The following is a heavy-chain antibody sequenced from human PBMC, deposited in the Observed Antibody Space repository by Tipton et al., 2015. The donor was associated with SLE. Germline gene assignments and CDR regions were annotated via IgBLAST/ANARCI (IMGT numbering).Heavy chain of an antibody. Sequence: TLSLTCTVSGDSINSYYWNWVRQPPGKGLEWIGYTYYTGSTNYNPSLKSRVTISLDKSKNQFSLKLDSVTAADTAVYFCARSTTTMNLPRFDFWGLGTLVTVSS. CDR1: GDSINSYY. CDR2: TYYTGST. V-gene: IGHV4-59*01. J-gene: IGHJ4*02. D-gene: IGHD4-17*01. CDR3: ARSTTTMNLPRFDF.